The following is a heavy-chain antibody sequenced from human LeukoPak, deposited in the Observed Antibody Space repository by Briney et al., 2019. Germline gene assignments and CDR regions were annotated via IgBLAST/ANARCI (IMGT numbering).Heavy chain of an antibody. CDR3: ARRQYYDSTGYFVY. D-gene: IGHD3-22*01. J-gene: IGHJ4*02. V-gene: IGHV4-4*02. CDR1: GNSISSDDW. Sequence: SETLSLTCTVSGNSISSDDWWTWVRPPPGRGLEWIGEICHRGSTNYNPSLKSRVTISIDKSRNQFSLMLSSVTAADTAVYYCARRQYYDSTGYFVYWGQGTLVTVSS. CDR2: ICHRGST.